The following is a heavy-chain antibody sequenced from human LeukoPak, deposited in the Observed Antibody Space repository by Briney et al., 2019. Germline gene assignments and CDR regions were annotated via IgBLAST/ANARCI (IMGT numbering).Heavy chain of an antibody. J-gene: IGHJ5*02. V-gene: IGHV4-39*01. CDR2: VFYSGTT. D-gene: IGHD2/OR15-2a*01. CDR1: GFTFSSYE. Sequence: GSLRLSCAASGFTFSSYEMNWVRQPPGTGLEWIGSVFYSGTTYYSPSLKSRVSISVDTSKNQLSLRLNSVTAADTAVYYCARHGICTTTTCDRFIDQWGQGTLVTVSS. CDR3: ARHGICTTTTCDRFIDQ.